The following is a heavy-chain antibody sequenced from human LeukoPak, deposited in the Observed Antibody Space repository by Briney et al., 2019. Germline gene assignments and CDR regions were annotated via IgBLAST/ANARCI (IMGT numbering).Heavy chain of an antibody. Sequence: GASVKVSCKASGYTFTGYYMHWVRQAPGQGLEWMGWINPNSGGTNYAQKFQGRVTMTRDTSISTAYMELSRLRSDDTAVYYCARDVRDLLGTERPYYFDYWGQGTLVTVSS. CDR1: GYTFTGYY. J-gene: IGHJ4*02. CDR3: ARDVRDLLGTERPYYFDY. V-gene: IGHV1-2*02. D-gene: IGHD1-26*01. CDR2: INPNSGGT.